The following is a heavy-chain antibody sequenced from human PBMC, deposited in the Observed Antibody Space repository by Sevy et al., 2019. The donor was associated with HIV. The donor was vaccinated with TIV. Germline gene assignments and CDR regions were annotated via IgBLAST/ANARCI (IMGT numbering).Heavy chain of an antibody. V-gene: IGHV5-51*01. CDR1: GYSFTAYW. J-gene: IGHJ3*02. Sequence: GESLKISCKGSGYSFTAYWIDWVRQVPGKGLEWMGTIYPGDCETRYSPSVQGQVTISADKSLTTAYLQWSSLKASDTAVYYCAGPTGLKVGIDFGTLDIWGQGTMVTVSS. D-gene: IGHD4-17*01. CDR2: IYPGDCET. CDR3: AGPTGLKVGIDFGTLDI.